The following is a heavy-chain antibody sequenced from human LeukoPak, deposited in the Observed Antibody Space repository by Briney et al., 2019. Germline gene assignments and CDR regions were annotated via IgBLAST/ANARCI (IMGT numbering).Heavy chain of an antibody. Sequence: SETLSLTCSVSDGSINSGSFYWAWIRQPPGKGLEWIGSVYYSGSTYYNPSLKSRVTISIDMSKNEFSLKLSSVTAADTAVYYCARVDYGDFVFDYWGQGTLVTVSS. J-gene: IGHJ4*02. D-gene: IGHD4-17*01. CDR1: DGSINSGSFY. CDR2: VYYSGST. V-gene: IGHV4-39*07. CDR3: ARVDYGDFVFDY.